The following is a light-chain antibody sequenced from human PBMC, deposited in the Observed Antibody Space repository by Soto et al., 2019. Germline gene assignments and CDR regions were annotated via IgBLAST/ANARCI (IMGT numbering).Light chain of an antibody. Sequence: DIQMTQSPSFLSASVVDRVTITCRASQAISNYLNWYQQKPGKAPKLLIYAASSLQSGVPSRFSGSGSGTDFTLTISSLQPEDFATYYCQQSYSTSWTFGQGTKVDIK. J-gene: IGKJ1*01. CDR1: QAISNY. V-gene: IGKV1-39*01. CDR2: AAS. CDR3: QQSYSTSWT.